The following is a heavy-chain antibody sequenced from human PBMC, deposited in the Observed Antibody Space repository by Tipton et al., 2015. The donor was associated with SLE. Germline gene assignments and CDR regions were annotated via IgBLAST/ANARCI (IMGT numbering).Heavy chain of an antibody. CDR2: IHHSGSA. V-gene: IGHV4-59*11. Sequence: TLSLTCTVSGGSITSHYWSWVRQPPGKGLEWIGYIHHSGSANQNPSLKSRVAISVDTSKNQFSLKLSSVSAADTAVYYCARTSYYGLVHSWGQGTLVTVSS. CDR1: GGSITSHY. J-gene: IGHJ4*02. D-gene: IGHD3-10*01. CDR3: ARTSYYGLVHS.